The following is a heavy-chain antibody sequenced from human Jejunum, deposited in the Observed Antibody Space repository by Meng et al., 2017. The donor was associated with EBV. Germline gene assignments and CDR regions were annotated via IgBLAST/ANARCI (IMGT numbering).Heavy chain of an antibody. J-gene: IGHJ4*02. V-gene: IGHV4-4*02. CDR1: GGSISDNDW. CDR2: IYHGGGT. CDR3: AGNGYYALEY. D-gene: IGHD3-22*01. Sequence: QGQVQGAGPRLGKPSGTLSLPCVVSGGSISDNDWWSWVRQPPGKGLEWLGEIYHGGGTNYNPSLESRVTISVDKSKNQFSLKLNSVTVADTAVYYCAGNGYYALEYWGPGILVTVSS.